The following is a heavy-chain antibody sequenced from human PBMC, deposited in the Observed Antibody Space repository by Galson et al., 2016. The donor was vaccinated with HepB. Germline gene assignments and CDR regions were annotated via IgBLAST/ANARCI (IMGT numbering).Heavy chain of an antibody. CDR3: ARVGYCTSAGCYSNGMDV. CDR1: GYTFSTYG. CDR2: ISAYSGNT. D-gene: IGHD2-15*01. Sequence: SVKVSCKASGYTFSTYGFTWVRQAPGQGLEWMGWISAYSGNTIDAENMEGRVTLTTDTSTSTAYMELTNLRSDATAVYYCARVGYCTSAGCYSNGMDVRGQGTTVAVSS. V-gene: IGHV1-18*01. J-gene: IGHJ6*02.